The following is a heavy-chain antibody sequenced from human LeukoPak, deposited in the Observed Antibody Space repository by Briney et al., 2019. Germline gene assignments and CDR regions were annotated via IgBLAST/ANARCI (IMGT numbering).Heavy chain of an antibody. CDR3: ARAARMISDAFDI. CDR2: IYYSGST. J-gene: IGHJ3*02. Sequence: SETLSLTCTVSGGSISSSSYYWGWIRQPPGKGLEWIGSIYYSGSTYYNPSLKSRVTISVDTSKNQFSLKLSSVTAADTAVYYCARAARMISDAFDIWGQGTMVTVSS. D-gene: IGHD3-22*01. CDR1: GGSISSSSYY. V-gene: IGHV4-39*01.